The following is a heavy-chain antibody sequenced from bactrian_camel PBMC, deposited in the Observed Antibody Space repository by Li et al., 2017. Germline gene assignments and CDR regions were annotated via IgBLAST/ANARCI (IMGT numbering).Heavy chain of an antibody. D-gene: IGHD5*01. V-gene: IGHV3S40*01. J-gene: IGHJ4*01. CDR2: INSGSDST. CDR1: GFALSTYD. CDR3: AEWVGYAKYNR. Sequence: VQLVESGGGLVQPGGSLRLSCAASGFALSTYDMSWVRQAPGKGLEWVAGINSGSDSTYYADSVKGRFTISRDNAKNTLYLQMSSLKTEDTAVYYCAEWVGYAKYNRWGQGTQVTVS.